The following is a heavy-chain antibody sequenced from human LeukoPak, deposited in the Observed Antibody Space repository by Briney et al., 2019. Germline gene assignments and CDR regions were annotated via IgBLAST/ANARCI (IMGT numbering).Heavy chain of an antibody. J-gene: IGHJ4*02. CDR3: ARDRPDRGYSYGRDFDY. D-gene: IGHD5-18*01. CDR2: ISSSGSYI. Sequence: PGGSLRLSCAASGFTFSSYSVNWVRQAPGKGLAWVSSISSSGSYIYYADSVKGRFTFSRDNAKNSLYLQMNSLRAEDTAVYYCARDRPDRGYSYGRDFDYWGQGTLVTVSS. V-gene: IGHV3-21*01. CDR1: GFTFSSYS.